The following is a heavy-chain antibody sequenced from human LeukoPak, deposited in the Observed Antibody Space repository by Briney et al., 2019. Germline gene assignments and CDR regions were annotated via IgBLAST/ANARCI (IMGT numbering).Heavy chain of an antibody. Sequence: RASVKVSCKASGGTFSSYAISWVRQAPGQGLEWMGGIIPIFGTANYAQKFQGRVTITADKSTSTAYMELSSLRSEDTAVYYCARDRGGWTTVVTRKLDYYFDYWGQGTLVTVSS. CDR2: IIPIFGTA. CDR1: GGTFSSYA. J-gene: IGHJ4*02. CDR3: ARDRGGWTTVVTRKLDYYFDY. V-gene: IGHV1-69*06. D-gene: IGHD4-23*01.